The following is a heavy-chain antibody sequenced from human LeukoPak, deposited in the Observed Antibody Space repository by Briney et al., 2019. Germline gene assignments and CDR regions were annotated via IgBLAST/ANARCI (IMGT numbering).Heavy chain of an antibody. Sequence: GGSLRLSCSASGFTFNSYPVHWVRQAPGKGLEYVSGISCNGGSTYYADSVKGRFTISRDNSENTLYLQMSSLRAEDTAVYYCVKESGFMVAPNSAFDIWGQGTMVTVSS. CDR2: ISCNGGST. D-gene: IGHD4/OR15-4a*01. J-gene: IGHJ3*02. CDR1: GFTFNSYP. CDR3: VKESGFMVAPNSAFDI. V-gene: IGHV3-64D*06.